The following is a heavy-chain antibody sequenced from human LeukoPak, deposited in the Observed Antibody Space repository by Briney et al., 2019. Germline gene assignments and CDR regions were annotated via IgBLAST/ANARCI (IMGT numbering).Heavy chain of an antibody. V-gene: IGHV1-46*01. Sequence: ASVKVSCKASGCTLTSYYMHWVRQAPGQGLEWMGIINPSDGSAIYTQKFQGRVTLTTDTSTSTVYMELNSLRSEDTAVYYCARGFNYYDNSGYYQYYFDYWGQGTLVTVSS. CDR3: ARGFNYYDNSGYYQYYFDY. CDR1: GCTLTSYY. J-gene: IGHJ4*02. CDR2: INPSDGSA. D-gene: IGHD3-22*01.